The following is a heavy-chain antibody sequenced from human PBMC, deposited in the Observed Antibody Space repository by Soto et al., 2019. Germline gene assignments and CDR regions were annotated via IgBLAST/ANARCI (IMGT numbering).Heavy chain of an antibody. CDR2: ISYDGSNK. CDR3: ARDILTRNSPIY. CDR1: GFTFSSYT. Sequence: QVQLVESGGGVVQPGRSLRLSCAASGFTFSSYTMHWVRQAPGKGLEWVAVISYDGSNKYYADFVKGRFTISRDNSKNTLYLQMNSRRAEDTAIYYCARDILTRNSPIYWGQGTLVTVSS. J-gene: IGHJ4*02. V-gene: IGHV3-30-3*01. D-gene: IGHD4-4*01.